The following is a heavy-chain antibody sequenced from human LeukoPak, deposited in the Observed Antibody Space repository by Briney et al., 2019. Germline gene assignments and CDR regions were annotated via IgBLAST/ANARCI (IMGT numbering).Heavy chain of an antibody. Sequence: SETLSLTCSVSGGSVSSFFWSWIRQPAGRELEWLGRMFANGNANYNPSLKGRISMSVDTSTSQFSLTLTSVTAADTAIYYCARDIVAASSDGFDVWGQGTTVIVSS. D-gene: IGHD2-21*01. CDR2: MFANGNA. CDR1: GGSVSSFF. V-gene: IGHV4-4*07. CDR3: ARDIVAASSDGFDV. J-gene: IGHJ3*01.